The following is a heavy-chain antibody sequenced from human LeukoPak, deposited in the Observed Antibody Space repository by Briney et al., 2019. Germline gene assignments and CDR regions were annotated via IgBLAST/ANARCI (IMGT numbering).Heavy chain of an antibody. D-gene: IGHD3-22*01. Sequence: GASVTVSCKASGGTFISYAISWVRQAPGQGLEWMGGIIPIFGTANYAQKFQGRVTITADESTSTAYMELSSLRSEDTAVYYCARDYYDSSGYYSGFDYWGQGTLVTVSS. CDR2: IIPIFGTA. CDR3: ARDYYDSSGYYSGFDY. V-gene: IGHV1-69*13. CDR1: GGTFISYA. J-gene: IGHJ4*02.